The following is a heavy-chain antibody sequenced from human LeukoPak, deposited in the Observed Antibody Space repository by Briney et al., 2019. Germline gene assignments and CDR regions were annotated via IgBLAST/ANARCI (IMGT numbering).Heavy chain of an antibody. V-gene: IGHV7-4-1*02. Sequence: ASVKVSCKASGYTFTSYAMNWVRQAPGQGLEWMGWINTNTGNPTYAQGFTGRFVFSLDTSVSTAYLQISSLKAEDTAVYYCARVNSELFDYYYYMDVWGKGTTVTISS. CDR2: INTNTGNP. CDR3: ARVNSELFDYYYYMDV. J-gene: IGHJ6*03. D-gene: IGHD1-26*01. CDR1: GYTFTSYA.